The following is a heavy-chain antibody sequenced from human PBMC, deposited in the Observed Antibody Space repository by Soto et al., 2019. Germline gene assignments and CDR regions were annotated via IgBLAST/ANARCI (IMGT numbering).Heavy chain of an antibody. V-gene: IGHV4-59*01. CDR1: GGSISSYY. CDR3: ARGLRYFDWLYYY. Sequence: QVQLQESGPGLVKPSETLSLTCTVSGGSISSYYWSWIRQPPGKGLEWIGYIYYSGSTNYNPSLKSRVTISVDTSKNQFSLKLSSVTAADTAVYYCARGLRYFDWLYYYWGQGTLVTVSS. J-gene: IGHJ4*02. CDR2: IYYSGST. D-gene: IGHD3-9*01.